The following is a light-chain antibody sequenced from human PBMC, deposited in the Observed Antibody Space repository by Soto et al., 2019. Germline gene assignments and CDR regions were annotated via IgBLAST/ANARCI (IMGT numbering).Light chain of an antibody. V-gene: IGKV1-5*03. CDR3: LLYESYSLS. Sequence: DIQMTQSPSTLSASIGDRVTITCRASQSIESELAWYQQKPGKAPKLLIYKASSLESGVSSTFSGSGSGTEFSVTVSSLQPGDFASYYCLLYESYSLSFGGGTKVDIK. J-gene: IGKJ4*01. CDR2: KAS. CDR1: QSIESE.